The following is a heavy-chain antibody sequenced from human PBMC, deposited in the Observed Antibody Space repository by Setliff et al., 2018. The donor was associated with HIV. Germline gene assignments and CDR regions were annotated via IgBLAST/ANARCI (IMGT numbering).Heavy chain of an antibody. D-gene: IGHD4-17*01. CDR1: GGSTSSYF. J-gene: IGHJ6*03. V-gene: IGHV4-59*12. Sequence: SETLSLTCTVSGGSTSSYFWSWIRQSPGKGLEWIGYIHNTGSTDSNPSLKSRVTMSVDTSKNQFSLKLSSVTAADTAVYYCARDRDYETALYHYYYYMDVWGKGTTVTVSS. CDR3: ARDRDYETALYHYYYYMDV. CDR2: IHNTGST.